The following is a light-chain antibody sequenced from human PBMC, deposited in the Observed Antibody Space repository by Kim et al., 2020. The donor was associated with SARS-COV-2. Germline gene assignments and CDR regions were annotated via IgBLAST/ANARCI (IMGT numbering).Light chain of an antibody. CDR2: AAS. Sequence: PGEGATLSCRAAQSLSRNHLAWYQQKPGQPPRLLIYAASIRATGIPDRFSGSGSGTDFTLTINRRQPEDFAVYYCQQYGNSPKITFRQGTRLEIK. J-gene: IGKJ5*01. CDR1: QSLSRNH. V-gene: IGKV3-20*01. CDR3: QQYGNSPKIT.